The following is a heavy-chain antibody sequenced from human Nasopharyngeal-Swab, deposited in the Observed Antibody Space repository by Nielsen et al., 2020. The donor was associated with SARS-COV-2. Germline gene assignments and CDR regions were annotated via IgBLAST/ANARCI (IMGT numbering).Heavy chain of an antibody. CDR2: IYPGDSTP. V-gene: IGHV5-51*01. CDR1: GYYFSTYW. J-gene: IGHJ4*02. CDR3: ARLYGGYVDY. Sequence: GGSLRLSCQGSGYYFSTYWIGWVRQMPGRGLEWMGIIYPGDSTPRYRPSFQGQVTISADKSSTAYLQWSSLKASDTAMYFCARLYGGYVDYWGQGTLVTASS. D-gene: IGHD4/OR15-4a*01.